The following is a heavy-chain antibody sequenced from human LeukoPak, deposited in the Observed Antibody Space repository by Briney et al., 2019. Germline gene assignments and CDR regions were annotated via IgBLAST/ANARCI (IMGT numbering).Heavy chain of an antibody. J-gene: IGHJ4*02. CDR3: AKGSWADESGYFDY. CDR2: ISWNSGSI. CDR1: GFTFDDYA. V-gene: IGHV3-9*01. D-gene: IGHD1-26*01. Sequence: PGGSLRLSCAASGFTFDDYAMHWVRQAPGKGLEWVSGISWNSGSIGYADSVKGRFTISRDNAKNSLYLQMNSLRAEDTALYYSAKGSWADESGYFDYWGQGTLVTVSS.